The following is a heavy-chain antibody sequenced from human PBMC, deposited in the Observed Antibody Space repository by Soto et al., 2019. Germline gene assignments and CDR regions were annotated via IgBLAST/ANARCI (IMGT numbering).Heavy chain of an antibody. CDR3: ARRARQQLVFRGAFDI. D-gene: IGHD6-13*01. CDR2: IYPGDSDT. V-gene: IGHV5-51*01. CDR1: GYSFTSYW. Sequence: PGESLKISCKGSGYSFTSYWIGWVLQMPGKGLEWMGIIYPGDSDTRYSPSLQGQVTISADKSISTAYLQWSSLKASDTAMYYCARRARQQLVFRGAFDIWGQGTMVTVSS. J-gene: IGHJ3*02.